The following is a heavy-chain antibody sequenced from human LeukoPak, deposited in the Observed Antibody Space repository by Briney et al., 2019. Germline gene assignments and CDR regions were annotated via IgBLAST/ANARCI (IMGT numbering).Heavy chain of an antibody. J-gene: IGHJ5*02. CDR1: GGTFSSYS. D-gene: IGHD6-13*01. CDR2: IVPIFGTA. Sequence: SVKVSCKASGGTFSSYSISWVRQAPGQGLEWMGGIVPIFGTADYAQKFQGRVTITADESTSTAYMELSSLRSEDTAVYYCARDRAAAGLNNWFDPWGQGTRVTVSP. V-gene: IGHV1-69*13. CDR3: ARDRAAAGLNNWFDP.